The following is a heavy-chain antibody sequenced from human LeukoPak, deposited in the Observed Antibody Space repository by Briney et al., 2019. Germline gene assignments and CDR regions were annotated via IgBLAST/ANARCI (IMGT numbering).Heavy chain of an antibody. CDR1: GGTFSTYA. Sequence: ASVEVSCKASGGTFSTYAISWVRQAPGQGLEWMGGITPIYGTANYAQKFQGRVTVTADKSTSTAYMDLSSLRFEDTAVYYCARSIERSRGSYYYMDVWGKGTTVSVSS. V-gene: IGHV1-69*06. CDR2: ITPIYGTA. CDR3: ARSIERSRGSYYYMDV. J-gene: IGHJ6*03. D-gene: IGHD2-21*01.